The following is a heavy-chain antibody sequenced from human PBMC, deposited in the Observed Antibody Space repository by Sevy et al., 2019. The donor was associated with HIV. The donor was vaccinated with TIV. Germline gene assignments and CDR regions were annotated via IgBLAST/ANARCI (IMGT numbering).Heavy chain of an antibody. CDR3: ARRRIVKWTPFDY. J-gene: IGHJ4*02. CDR2: IYYSGST. D-gene: IGHD2-15*01. Sequence: SETLSLTCTVSGGSISSGGYYWGWIRQPPGKGLEWIGSIYYSGSTYYNPSLKSRVTISVDTSKNQFSLKLSSVTAADTAVYYCARRRIVKWTPFDYWGQGTLVTVSS. V-gene: IGHV4-39*01. CDR1: GGSISSGGYY.